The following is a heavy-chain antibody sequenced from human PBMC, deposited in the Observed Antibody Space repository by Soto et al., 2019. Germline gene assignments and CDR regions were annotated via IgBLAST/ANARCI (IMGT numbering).Heavy chain of an antibody. D-gene: IGHD2-2*01. CDR2: INHSGSA. J-gene: IGHJ4*02. CDR3: ARARSTDIVVVPAAIDDFLDY. Sequence: SETLSLSCAVYGGSFSGYYWSWIRQPPGKGLEWIGEINHSGSANYNPSLKSRVTISVDTSKNQFSLKLSSVTAADTAVYYCARARSTDIVVVPAAIDDFLDYWGQGTLVTVSS. CDR1: GGSFSGYY. V-gene: IGHV4-34*01.